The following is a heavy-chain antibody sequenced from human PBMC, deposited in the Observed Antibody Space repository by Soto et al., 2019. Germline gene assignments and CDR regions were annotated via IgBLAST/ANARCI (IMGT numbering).Heavy chain of an antibody. D-gene: IGHD4-17*01. CDR2: IYSGGST. CDR3: AREIREDYYYYYMDV. J-gene: IGHJ6*03. CDR1: TFTVSSNY. V-gene: IGHV3-66*01. Sequence: GGSLRLSCAASTFTVSSNYMNWVRQAPGKGLEWVSVIYSGGSTYYADSVKGRFTISRDNSKNTLYLQMNSLRAEDTAVYYCAREIREDYYYYYMDVWGKGTTVTVSS.